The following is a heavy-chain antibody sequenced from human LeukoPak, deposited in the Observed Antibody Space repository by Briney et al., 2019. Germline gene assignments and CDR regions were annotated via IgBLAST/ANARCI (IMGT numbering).Heavy chain of an antibody. CDR1: GGSFSGNN. CDR2: INHSGAT. Sequence: SETLSLTCAVYGGSFSGNNWNWIRQPPGKGLEWIGEINHSGATKYNPSLKSRLAISVDPSKNQFSLKLKSVTAADTAVYYCARGSPKHDSWGQGTLVTVSS. J-gene: IGHJ5*01. V-gene: IGHV4-34*01. CDR3: ARGSPKHDS.